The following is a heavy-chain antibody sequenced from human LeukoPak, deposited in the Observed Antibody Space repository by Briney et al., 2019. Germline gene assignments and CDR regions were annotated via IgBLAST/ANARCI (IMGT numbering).Heavy chain of an antibody. Sequence: KPSETLSLTCTVSGGSISSYYWSWIRQPPGKGLEWIGYIYYNGSTNYNPSLKSRVTISVDTSKNQFSLKLSSVTAADTAVYYCARGRFVSYDFDYWGQGTLVTVYS. J-gene: IGHJ4*02. CDR2: IYYNGST. CDR3: ARGRFVSYDFDY. D-gene: IGHD3-16*01. CDR1: GGSISSYY. V-gene: IGHV4-59*01.